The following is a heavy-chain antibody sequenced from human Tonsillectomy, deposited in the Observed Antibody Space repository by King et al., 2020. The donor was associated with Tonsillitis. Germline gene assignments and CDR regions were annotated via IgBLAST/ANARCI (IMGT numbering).Heavy chain of an antibody. V-gene: IGHV3-7*03. CDR2: IKEDGSEK. CDR3: VRDAGL. Sequence: VQLVESGGGLVQPGGSLRLSCAASGFIFSSYWMSWVRQAPGKGLEWVANIKEDGSEKYYVDSLKGRFTISRDNAKNSLYLQMNSLRAEDTAMYYCVRDAGLWGRGTLVTVSS. J-gene: IGHJ2*01. CDR1: GFIFSSYW.